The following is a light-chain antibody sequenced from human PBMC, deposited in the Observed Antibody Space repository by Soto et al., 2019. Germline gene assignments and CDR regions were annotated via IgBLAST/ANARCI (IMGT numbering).Light chain of an antibody. V-gene: IGKV3-20*01. CDR3: QQDGRSPLT. J-gene: IGKJ4*01. CDR1: QSVSSSY. CDR2: GAS. Sequence: EIVLTQSPGTLSLSPGERATLSCRASQSVSSSYLAWYQQKPGQAPRLLIYGASSRATGIPDRFSGRGSGTDFTLTISRLEHEDVVVYYCQQDGRSPLTFGGGTKVEIK.